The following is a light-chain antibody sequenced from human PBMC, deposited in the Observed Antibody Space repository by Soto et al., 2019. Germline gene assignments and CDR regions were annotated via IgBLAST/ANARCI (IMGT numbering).Light chain of an antibody. CDR3: QQYNSWPPWT. CDR1: QSVSNS. Sequence: ILMTQSPATLSMSPGERATLSCRASQSVSNSLAWYQQKPGQAPRLLIYDASTRATGIPARFSGSGSGTEFTLTISGLQSEDFAVYYCQQYNSWPPWTFGQGTKVEIK. J-gene: IGKJ1*01. V-gene: IGKV3-15*01. CDR2: DAS.